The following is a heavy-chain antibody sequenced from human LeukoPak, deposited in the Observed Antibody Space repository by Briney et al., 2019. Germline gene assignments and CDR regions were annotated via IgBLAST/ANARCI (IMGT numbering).Heavy chain of an antibody. CDR2: IYYSGST. CDR3: ARRVDTARSIPDRYFDY. Sequence: SETLSLTCTVSGGSISSSSYYWGWIRQPPGKGLEWIGSIYYSGSTYYNPSLKSRVTISVGTSKNQFSLKLSSVTAADTAVYYCARRVDTARSIPDRYFDYWGQGTLVTVSS. D-gene: IGHD5-18*01. CDR1: GGSISSSSYY. V-gene: IGHV4-39*01. J-gene: IGHJ4*02.